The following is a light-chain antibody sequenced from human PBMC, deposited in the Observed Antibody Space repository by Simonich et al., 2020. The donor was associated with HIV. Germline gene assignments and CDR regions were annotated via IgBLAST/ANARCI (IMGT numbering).Light chain of an antibody. Sequence: EIVLTQSPATLSLSPGERATLSCRASQSVSSFLAWYQQKPGQAPRLLIYDASNRAPGIPARFSGSGSRTDFTLTISSLEPEDFAVYYCQQRSKWPLTFGQGTRLEIK. V-gene: IGKV3-11*01. CDR2: DAS. J-gene: IGKJ5*01. CDR3: QQRSKWPLT. CDR1: QSVSSF.